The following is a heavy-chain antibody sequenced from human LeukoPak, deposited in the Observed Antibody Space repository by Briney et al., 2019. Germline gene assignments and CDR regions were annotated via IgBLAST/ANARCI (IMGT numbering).Heavy chain of an antibody. CDR2: IIPIFGTA. J-gene: IGHJ4*02. V-gene: IGHV1-69*13. CDR3: ARVEKVLLWFGESHFDY. D-gene: IGHD3-10*01. CDR1: GGTFSSYA. Sequence: GASVKVSCKASGGTFSSYAISWVRQAPGQGLEWMGGIIPIFGTANYAQKFQGRVTITADESTSTAYMELSSLRSDDTAVYYCARVEKVLLWFGESHFDYWGQGTLVTVSS.